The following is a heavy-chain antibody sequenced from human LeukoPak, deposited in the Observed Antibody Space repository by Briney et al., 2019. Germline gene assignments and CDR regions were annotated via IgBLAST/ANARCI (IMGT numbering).Heavy chain of an antibody. Sequence: SETLSLTCTVSGASITDYYWSWVRQPPGKGLELVAYIYYSGTTNYNPSLKGRVTISVDTSKNQLSLRLNSVTTADTAVYYCARGHRGLEYWGQGTPVTVSS. J-gene: IGHJ4*02. D-gene: IGHD3-10*01. CDR2: IYYSGTT. CDR1: GASITDYY. V-gene: IGHV4-59*01. CDR3: ARGHRGLEY.